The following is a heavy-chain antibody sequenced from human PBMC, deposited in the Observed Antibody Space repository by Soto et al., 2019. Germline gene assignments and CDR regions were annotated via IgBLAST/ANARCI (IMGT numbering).Heavy chain of an antibody. J-gene: IGHJ5*02. CDR2: INHSGRA. D-gene: IGHD3-10*01. V-gene: IGHV4-34*01. CDR1: GGSFHGYY. Sequence: SETLSLTCAVYGGSFHGYYWSWIRQPPGKGLEWIGEINHSGRASYNPTFKSRVSISVDTSKNQMSLQLTSASAADTAVYYCAKGPQPGYSDSGTFYSSAPWGQGTLVTVSS. CDR3: AKGPQPGYSDSGTFYSSAP.